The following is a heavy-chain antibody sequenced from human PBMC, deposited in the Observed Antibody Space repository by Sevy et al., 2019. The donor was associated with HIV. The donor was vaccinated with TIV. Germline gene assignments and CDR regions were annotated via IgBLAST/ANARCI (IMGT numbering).Heavy chain of an antibody. CDR1: GFTFSSYS. CDR3: ARDPSDSSGYYYSGAFDI. D-gene: IGHD3-22*01. Sequence: GGSLRLSCAASGFTFSSYSMNWVRQAPGKGLEWVSSISSSSSYIYYAHSVKGRFTISRDNAKNSLYLQMNSLRAEDTAVYYCARDPSDSSGYYYSGAFDIWGQGTMVTVSS. CDR2: ISSSSSYI. V-gene: IGHV3-21*01. J-gene: IGHJ3*02.